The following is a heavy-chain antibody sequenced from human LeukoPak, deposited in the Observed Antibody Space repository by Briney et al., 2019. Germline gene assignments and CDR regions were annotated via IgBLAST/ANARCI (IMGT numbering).Heavy chain of an antibody. CDR2: IIPIFGTA. CDR3: ARDLEAVAVAGKGY. V-gene: IGHV1-69*01. J-gene: IGHJ4*02. Sequence: SVKVSCKASGGTFSSYAISWVRQAPGQGLEWMGGIIPIFGTANYAQKFQGRVTITADESTSTAYMELSSMRSEDTAVYYCARDLEAVAVAGKGYWGQGTLVTVSS. CDR1: GGTFSSYA. D-gene: IGHD6-19*01.